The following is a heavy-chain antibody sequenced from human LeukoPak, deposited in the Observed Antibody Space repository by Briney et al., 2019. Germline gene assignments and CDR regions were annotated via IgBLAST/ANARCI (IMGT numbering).Heavy chain of an antibody. Sequence: GGSLRLSCAASGFTFSSYAMHWVRQAPGKGLEWVAVISYDGSNKYYADSVKGRFTISRDNSKNTLYLQMNSLRAEDTAVYYCARAGFVGGFDYWGQGTLVTVSS. CDR2: ISYDGSNK. D-gene: IGHD3-10*01. CDR3: ARAGFVGGFDY. CDR1: GFTFSSYA. J-gene: IGHJ4*02. V-gene: IGHV3-30*04.